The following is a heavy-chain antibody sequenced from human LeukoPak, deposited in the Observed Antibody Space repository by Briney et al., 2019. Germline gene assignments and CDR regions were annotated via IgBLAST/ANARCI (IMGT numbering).Heavy chain of an antibody. CDR2: TSGSGGST. CDR3: AKRPGDMVSLDY. V-gene: IGHV3-23*01. Sequence: GGSLRLSCAASGFTFSSYAMSWVGQPPGKGLEWVSATSGSGGSTYYAASVKGRFTISRDNSKNTLDLQMNSLRAEDTAVYYCAKRPGDMVSLDYWGQGTLVTISS. CDR1: GFTFSSYA. J-gene: IGHJ4*02. D-gene: IGHD5/OR15-5a*01.